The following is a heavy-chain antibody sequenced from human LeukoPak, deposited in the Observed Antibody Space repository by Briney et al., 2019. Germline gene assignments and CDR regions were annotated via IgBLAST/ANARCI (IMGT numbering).Heavy chain of an antibody. V-gene: IGHV1-18*04. CDR3: ARGLFGHYDILTGYSY. CDR1: GYTFTSYG. CDR2: ISAYNGNT. Sequence: GASVKVSCKASGYTFTSYGNSWVRQAPGQGLEWMGWISAYNGNTNYAQKLQGRVTMTTDTSTSTAYMELRSLRSDDTAVYYCARGLFGHYDILTGYSYWGQGTLVTVSS. D-gene: IGHD3-9*01. J-gene: IGHJ4*02.